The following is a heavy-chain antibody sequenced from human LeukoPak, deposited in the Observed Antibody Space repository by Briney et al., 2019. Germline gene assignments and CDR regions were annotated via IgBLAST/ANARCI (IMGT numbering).Heavy chain of an antibody. D-gene: IGHD6-6*01. CDR2: ISGSGGST. V-gene: IGHV3-23*01. Sequence: PGGSLRLSCAASGFTFSSYAMSWVRQAPGKGLEWVSAISGSGGSTYYADSVKGRFTISRDNSKNTLYLQMNSLRAEDTAVYYCAKGGLRPYSSSFLFDYWGQGTLVTVSS. J-gene: IGHJ4*02. CDR3: AKGGLRPYSSSFLFDY. CDR1: GFTFSSYA.